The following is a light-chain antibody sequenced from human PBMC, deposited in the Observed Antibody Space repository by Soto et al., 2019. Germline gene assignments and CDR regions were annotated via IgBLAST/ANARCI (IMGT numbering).Light chain of an antibody. Sequence: QSALTQRASVSGSPGQSITISCTGTSSDVGAYNYVSWYQQHPGKAPKLMIYEVSSRPSGVSNRFSGSKSGNTASLTISGLQAEDEADYYCSSYTGSTTLVFGGGTKLTVL. CDR2: EVS. CDR3: SSYTGSTTLV. CDR1: SSDVGAYNY. V-gene: IGLV2-14*01. J-gene: IGLJ2*01.